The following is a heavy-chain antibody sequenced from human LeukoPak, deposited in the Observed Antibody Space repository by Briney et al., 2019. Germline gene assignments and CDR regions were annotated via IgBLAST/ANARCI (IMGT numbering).Heavy chain of an antibody. V-gene: IGHV1-8*01. D-gene: IGHD3-10*01. CDR3: ARDQGKVKGGPVDY. J-gene: IGHJ4*02. CDR2: MNPNSGNT. CDR1: GYTFTSYD. Sequence: ASVKVSCKASGYTFTSYDINWVRQATGQGLEWMGWMNPNSGNTGYAQKFQGRVTMTRDTSTSTVYMELSSLRSEDTAVYYCARDQGKVKGGPVDYWGQGTLVTVSS.